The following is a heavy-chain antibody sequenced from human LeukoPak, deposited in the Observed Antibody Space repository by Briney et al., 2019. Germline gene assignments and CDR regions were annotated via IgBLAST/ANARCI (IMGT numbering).Heavy chain of an antibody. V-gene: IGHV3-23*01. CDR1: GFTFSSSA. CDR3: AKDRWDGGDY. J-gene: IGHJ4*02. D-gene: IGHD1-26*01. Sequence: GGSLRLSCTTSGFTFSSSAMSWVRQAPGKGLEWVSDINSSGGRTYYADSVKGRFTISRDNSKNTLFLQMNSLRAEDTAVYYCAKDRWDGGDYWGQGTLVTVSS. CDR2: INSSGGRT.